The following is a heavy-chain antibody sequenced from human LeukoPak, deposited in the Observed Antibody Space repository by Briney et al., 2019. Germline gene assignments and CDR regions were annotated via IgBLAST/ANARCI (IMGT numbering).Heavy chain of an antibody. V-gene: IGHV1-18*01. CDR2: ISVHNGNT. Sequence: ASVKVSCKASGYTFTSYGISWVRQAPGQGLEWMGWISVHNGNTNYAQKLQGRVTMTTDTSTSTAYMELRSLRSDDTAVYYCAAGSRLVPNFYSGMDVWGQGTTVTVSS. CDR3: AAGSRLVPNFYSGMDV. J-gene: IGHJ6*02. D-gene: IGHD3-9*01. CDR1: GYTFTSYG.